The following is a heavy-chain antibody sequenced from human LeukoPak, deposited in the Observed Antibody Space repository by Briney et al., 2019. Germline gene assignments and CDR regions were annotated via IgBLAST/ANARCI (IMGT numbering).Heavy chain of an antibody. D-gene: IGHD3-16*01. V-gene: IGHV5-51*01. J-gene: IGHJ4*02. Sequence: GESLKIPCKGSGYIFTSYWIGWVRQMHGKGLEWMGIIYPGDSDTRYSPSFQGQVTISADKSISTAYLQWSSLKASDTAMYYCARHDRVYDYVDYWGQGTLVTVSS. CDR1: GYIFTSYW. CDR3: ARHDRVYDYVDY. CDR2: IYPGDSDT.